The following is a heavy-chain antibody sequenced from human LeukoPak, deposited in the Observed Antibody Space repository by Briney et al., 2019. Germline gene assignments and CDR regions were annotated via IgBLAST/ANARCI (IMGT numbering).Heavy chain of an antibody. CDR3: CGYNYDTEAFDI. V-gene: IGHV4-34*01. Sequence: TSETLSLTCAVYGGSFSNYYWSWFRQPPEKGLEWIGEINHNEKTNYRPSLKSRLTISLDTSKNQFSLRLTSVIAADTAVYYCCGYNYDTEAFDIWGRGTLVTVSS. D-gene: IGHD3-16*01. CDR2: INHNEKT. CDR1: GGSFSNYY. J-gene: IGHJ3*02.